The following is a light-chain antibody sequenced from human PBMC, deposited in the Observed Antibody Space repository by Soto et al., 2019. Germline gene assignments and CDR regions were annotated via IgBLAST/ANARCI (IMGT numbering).Light chain of an antibody. CDR2: AAS. Sequence: DIQMTQSPSSLSASVGDRVTITCRASQSISSYLNWYQQKPGKAPKLLIYAASSLQSGVPSRFSGRGSGTDVTLTISSLQPEDFATYYCQQSYSTPFTFVPGTKVDIK. J-gene: IGKJ3*01. V-gene: IGKV1-39*01. CDR3: QQSYSTPFT. CDR1: QSISSY.